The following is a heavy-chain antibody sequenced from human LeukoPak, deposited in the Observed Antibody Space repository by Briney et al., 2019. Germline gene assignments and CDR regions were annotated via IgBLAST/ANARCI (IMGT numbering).Heavy chain of an antibody. CDR3: ARALGYGPYYFDY. D-gene: IGHD5-18*01. CDR2: ISSNSSYI. Sequence: GGSLRLSCAASGFTYSSYSMNWVRQAPGKGLEWVSSISSNSSYIYYADSVKGRFTISRDNAKDSLYLQTNSLRAEDTAVYYCARALGYGPYYFDYWGQGTLVTVSS. J-gene: IGHJ4*02. V-gene: IGHV3-21*01. CDR1: GFTYSSYS.